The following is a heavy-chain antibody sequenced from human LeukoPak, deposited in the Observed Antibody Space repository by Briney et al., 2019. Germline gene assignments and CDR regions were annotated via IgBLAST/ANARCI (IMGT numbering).Heavy chain of an antibody. V-gene: IGHV3-23*01. J-gene: IGHJ4*02. CDR3: LTVRKYLRVGWNSNFDY. CDR1: GFTFSSYA. CDR2: ISGRTGTT. D-gene: IGHD1-7*01. Sequence: GGSLRLSCAASGFTFSSYAMSWVRQAPGKGLEWVSTISGRTGTTHYADSVKGRFTISRDNPKNTLYLQMNSLRAEDTAVYYCLTVRKYLRVGWNSNFDYWGQGALVTVSS.